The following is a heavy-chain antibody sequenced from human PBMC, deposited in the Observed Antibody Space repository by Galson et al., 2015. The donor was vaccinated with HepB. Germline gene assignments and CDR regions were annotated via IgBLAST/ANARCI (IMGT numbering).Heavy chain of an antibody. D-gene: IGHD3-22*01. J-gene: IGHJ6*03. V-gene: IGHV4-31*03. CDR1: GGSISSGGYY. Sequence: TLSLTCTVSGGSISSGGYYWSWIRQHPGKGLEWIGYIYYSGSTYYNPSLKSRVTISVDTSKNQFSLKLSSVTAADTAVYYCARVGSGSSGYYVGVYYYYYMDVWGKGTTVTVSS. CDR3: ARVGSGSSGYYVGVYYYYYMDV. CDR2: IYYSGST.